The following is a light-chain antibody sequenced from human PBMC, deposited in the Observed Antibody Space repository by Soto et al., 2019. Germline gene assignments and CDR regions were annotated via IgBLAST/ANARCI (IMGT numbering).Light chain of an antibody. J-gene: IGLJ2*01. V-gene: IGLV4-69*01. CDR1: SGHSRNA. CDR2: INSDGSH. Sequence: QPVLTQSPPASASLGASVKLTCTLSSGHSRNAIAWHQQQPEKGPRYLMKINSDGSHIKGDEIPDRFSGSSSGAERYLTISSLQSEDEADYYCQAWVTGIGVFGGGTKVTVL. CDR3: QAWVTGIGV.